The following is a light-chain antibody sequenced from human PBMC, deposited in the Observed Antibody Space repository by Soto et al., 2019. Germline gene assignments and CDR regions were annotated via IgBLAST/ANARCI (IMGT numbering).Light chain of an antibody. CDR3: QHYGRSPT. CDR1: QSVSSNY. Sequence: IVLTPSQYTLSLSPGESASFSCRAGQSVSSNYLAWYQRKLGHAPSLLIHDASRRATGIPDRSSGSGSGTVFTITISRLDPEDSLVYYCQHYGRSPTFGERTKVDTK. V-gene: IGKV3-20*01. J-gene: IGKJ1*01. CDR2: DAS.